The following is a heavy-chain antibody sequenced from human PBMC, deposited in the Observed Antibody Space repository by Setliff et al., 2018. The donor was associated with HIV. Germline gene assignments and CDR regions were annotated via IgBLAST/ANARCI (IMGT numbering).Heavy chain of an antibody. CDR3: ARMRGGHNIREGAFDI. D-gene: IGHD1-20*01. V-gene: IGHV1-3*01. Sequence: ASVKVSCKASGYTFTNYAIHWVRQAPGQRLEWMGWINAGNGHTKYSQRFQGRVTITRDTSASTAYMELSSLRSDDTAMYYCARMRGGHNIREGAFDIWGQGTMVTVSS. CDR1: GYTFTNYA. J-gene: IGHJ3*02. CDR2: INAGNGHT.